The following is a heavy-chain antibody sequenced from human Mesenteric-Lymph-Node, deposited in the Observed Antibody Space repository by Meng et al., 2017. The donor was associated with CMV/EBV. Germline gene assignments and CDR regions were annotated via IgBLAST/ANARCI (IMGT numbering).Heavy chain of an antibody. CDR3: AKDRSYYYASGSYSYWYFDL. V-gene: IGHV3-23*01. J-gene: IGHJ2*01. CDR2: ISGSADST. Sequence: FNNYAMSWVRQAPGKGLEWVSAISGSADSTYYTDSVKGRFTISRDNSKNTLYLQMNSLRAEDMALYYCAKDRSYYYASGSYSYWYFDLWGRGTLVTVSS. D-gene: IGHD3-10*01. CDR1: FNNYA.